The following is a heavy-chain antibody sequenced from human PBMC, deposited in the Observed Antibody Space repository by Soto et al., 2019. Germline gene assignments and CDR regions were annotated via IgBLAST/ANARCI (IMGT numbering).Heavy chain of an antibody. Sequence: SETLSLTCTVSGGSISSGDYYWSWIRQPPGKGLEWIGYIYYSGSTYYNPSLKSRVTISVDTSKNQFSLKLSSVTAADTAVYYCARVGALTYYYDSSGDLVDYWGQGTLVTISS. D-gene: IGHD3-22*01. CDR2: IYYSGST. CDR1: GGSISSGDYY. V-gene: IGHV4-30-4*01. CDR3: ARVGALTYYYDSSGDLVDY. J-gene: IGHJ4*02.